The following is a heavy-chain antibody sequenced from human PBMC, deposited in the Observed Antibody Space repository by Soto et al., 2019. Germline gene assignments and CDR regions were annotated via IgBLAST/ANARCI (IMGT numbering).Heavy chain of an antibody. CDR2: IYHSGST. Sequence: QLQLQESGSGLVKPSQTLSLTCAVSGGSISSGGYSWSWIRQPPGKGLEWIGYIYHSGSTCYNPSLKSRVTISVDRSKNQFSLKLSSVTAADTAVYYCAGSTAYYYYGMDVWGQGTTVTVSS. V-gene: IGHV4-30-2*01. CDR1: GGSISSGGYS. J-gene: IGHJ6*02. CDR3: AGSTAYYYYGMDV. D-gene: IGHD4-4*01.